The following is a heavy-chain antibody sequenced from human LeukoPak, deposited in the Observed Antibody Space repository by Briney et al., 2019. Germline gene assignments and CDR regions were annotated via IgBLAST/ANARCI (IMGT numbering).Heavy chain of an antibody. V-gene: IGHV1-8*01. Sequence: GASVKVSCKASGYTFTTYDSNWVRQVTGQGLEWMGWMNPNSGNTGYAQKIQGRVTMTRNTSINTAYMELSSLRSEDTAVYYCARGPSRDYGSGSSWFDPWGQGTLVTVSS. D-gene: IGHD3-10*01. CDR3: ARGPSRDYGSGSSWFDP. CDR2: MNPNSGNT. J-gene: IGHJ5*02. CDR1: GYTFTTYD.